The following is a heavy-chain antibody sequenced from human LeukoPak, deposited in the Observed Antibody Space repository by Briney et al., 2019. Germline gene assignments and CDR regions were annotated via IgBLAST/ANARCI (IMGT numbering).Heavy chain of an antibody. CDR3: ARRSGAAAPFDY. V-gene: IGHV3-64*01. CDR1: GFTFSRYA. D-gene: IGHD6-13*01. Sequence: PGGSLRLSCAASGFTFSRYAMHWVRQAPGKGLEYVSAISSNGGSTYYANSVKGRFTISRYNSKNTLYLQMGSLRAEDMAVYYCARRSGAAAPFDYWGQGTLVIVSS. CDR2: ISSNGGST. J-gene: IGHJ4*02.